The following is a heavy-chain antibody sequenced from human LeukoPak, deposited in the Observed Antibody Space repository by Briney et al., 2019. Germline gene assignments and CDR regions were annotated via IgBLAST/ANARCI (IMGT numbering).Heavy chain of an antibody. Sequence: SVKVSCKASGGTFSSYAISWVRQAPGQGLEWMGGIIPIFGTANYAQKFQGRVTIAADKSTSTAYMELSSLRSEDTAVYYCASRGLENDYGDYDAFDIWGQGTMVTVSS. CDR1: GGTFSSYA. CDR3: ASRGLENDYGDYDAFDI. J-gene: IGHJ3*02. V-gene: IGHV1-69*06. CDR2: IIPIFGTA. D-gene: IGHD4-17*01.